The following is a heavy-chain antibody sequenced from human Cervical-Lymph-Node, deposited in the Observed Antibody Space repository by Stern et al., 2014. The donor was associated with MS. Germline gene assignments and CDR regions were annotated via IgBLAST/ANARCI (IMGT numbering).Heavy chain of an antibody. Sequence: GQLEEFGGGVVQPGRSLRFSCAGSGFIFSTYGMHWVRQAPGKGLEWVALISNDGSKKYYVDSVKGRFTISRDNAKNTMYVQMNSLRDEDTAVYYCAKDRGSGWSLDYWGQGTLVTVSS. D-gene: IGHD6-19*01. CDR2: ISNDGSKK. V-gene: IGHV3-30*18. CDR1: GFIFSTYG. CDR3: AKDRGSGWSLDY. J-gene: IGHJ4*02.